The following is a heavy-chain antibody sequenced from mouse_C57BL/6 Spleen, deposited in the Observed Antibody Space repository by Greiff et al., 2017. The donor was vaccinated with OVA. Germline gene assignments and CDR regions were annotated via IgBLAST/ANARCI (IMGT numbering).Heavy chain of an antibody. D-gene: IGHD2-4*01. V-gene: IGHV1-81*01. CDR2: IYPRSGNT. CDR1: GYTFTSYG. CDR3: ARYDYGNYFDY. Sequence: QVQLKQSGAELARPGASVKLSCKASGYTFTSYGISWVKQRTGQGLEWIGEIYPRSGNTYYNEKFKGKATLTADKSSSTAYMELRSLTSEDSAVYFCARYDYGNYFDYWGQGTTLTVSS. J-gene: IGHJ2*01.